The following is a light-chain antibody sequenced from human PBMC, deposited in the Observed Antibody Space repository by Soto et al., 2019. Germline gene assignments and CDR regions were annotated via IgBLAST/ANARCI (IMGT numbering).Light chain of an antibody. V-gene: IGKV1-39*01. J-gene: IGKJ4*01. CDR2: DAS. CDR1: QTISTF. CDR3: QQTYSTFVS. Sequence: DIQMTQSPSSLSASVGDRVTITCRSSQTISTFLHWFQQKPGKAPNLLIYDASSLQSGVPSRFSGSGSGTDFTLTISSLQPEDFGTYYRQQTYSTFVSFGGGTKVDIK.